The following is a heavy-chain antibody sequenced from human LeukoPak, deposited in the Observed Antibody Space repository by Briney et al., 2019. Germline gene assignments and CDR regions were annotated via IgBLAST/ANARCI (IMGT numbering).Heavy chain of an antibody. CDR1: GYTFTSYA. Sequence: ASVKVSCKASGYTFTSYAMHWVRQAPGQRLEWMGWINPGNGKTRYSQEFQDRVTITRDTSASTVYMELSSLRSEDTAVYYCAREIRTYYDSSGYYQTEVDYFDYWGQGTLVTVSS. V-gene: IGHV1-3*03. CDR3: AREIRTYYDSSGYYQTEVDYFDY. J-gene: IGHJ4*02. D-gene: IGHD3-22*01. CDR2: INPGNGKT.